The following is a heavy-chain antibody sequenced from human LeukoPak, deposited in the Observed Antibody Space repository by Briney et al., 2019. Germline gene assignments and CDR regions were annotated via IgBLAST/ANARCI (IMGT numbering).Heavy chain of an antibody. CDR1: GFTFSSYE. V-gene: IGHV3-7*01. CDR2: IKQDGSEK. J-gene: IGHJ5*02. Sequence: PGGSLRLSCAASGFTFSSYEMNWVRQAPGKGLEWVANIKQDGSEKYYVDSVKGRFTISRDNAKNSLYLQMNSLRAEDTAFYYCARENGLLWFGELSGWFDPWGQGTLVTVSS. D-gene: IGHD3-10*01. CDR3: ARENGLLWFGELSGWFDP.